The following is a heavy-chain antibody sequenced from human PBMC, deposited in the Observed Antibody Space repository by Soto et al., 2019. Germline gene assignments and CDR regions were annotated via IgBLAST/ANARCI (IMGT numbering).Heavy chain of an antibody. CDR1: GGSISSGGYY. J-gene: IGHJ6*02. V-gene: IGHV4-30-4*08. Sequence: PSETLSLTCTVSGGSISSGGYYWSWIRQHPGKGLEWIGYIYYSGSTYYNPSLKSRVTISVDTSKDQFSLKLSSVTAADTAVYYCAGFWSGYYYYYGMDVWGQGTTVTVSS. CDR2: IYYSGST. D-gene: IGHD3-3*01. CDR3: AGFWSGYYYYYGMDV.